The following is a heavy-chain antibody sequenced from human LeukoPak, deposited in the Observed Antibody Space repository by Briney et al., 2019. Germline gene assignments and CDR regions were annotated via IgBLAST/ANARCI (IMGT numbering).Heavy chain of an antibody. CDR3: ARGRPLDSSGGYGNWYFDL. CDR1: GGPISSYY. V-gene: IGHV4-59*01. J-gene: IGHJ2*01. Sequence: SETLSLTCTVSGGPISSYYWSWIRQPPGKGLEWIGYIYYRGSTNYNPSLKSLVTISVDTFQNQFSLKLSSVTGADTAGYYCARGRPLDSSGGYGNWYFDLWGRGTLVTVSS. D-gene: IGHD6-19*01. CDR2: IYYRGST.